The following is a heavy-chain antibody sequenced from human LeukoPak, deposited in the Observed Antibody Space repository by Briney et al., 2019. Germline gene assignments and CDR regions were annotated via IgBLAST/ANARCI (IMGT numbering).Heavy chain of an antibody. CDR3: TRRAEEANNGESDFDY. CDR1: GFTLSGSA. CDR2: IRSKANNYAT. V-gene: IGHV3-73*01. J-gene: IGHJ4*02. D-gene: IGHD2-8*01. Sequence: GGPLRLFCAASGFTLSGSAMLWARQAWGKGVVWVGHIRSKANNYATAYAASVKGRFTISRDESKNTAYLQLNSLKTEDTAVYYCTRRAEEANNGESDFDYWGQGTLVTVSS.